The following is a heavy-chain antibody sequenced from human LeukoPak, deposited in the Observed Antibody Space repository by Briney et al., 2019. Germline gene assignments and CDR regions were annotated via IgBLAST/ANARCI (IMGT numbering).Heavy chain of an antibody. J-gene: IGHJ4*02. V-gene: IGHV3-7*01. CDR1: GFTFSSYW. CDR2: IKQDGSEK. CDR3: SRDNYDILTGHELDY. Sequence: PGGSLRLSCAASGFTFSSYWMSWVRQAPGKGLEWVANIKQDGSEKYYVDSVKGRFTISRDNAKNSLYLQMNSLRAEDTAVYYCSRDNYDILTGHELDYWGQGTLVTVSS. D-gene: IGHD3-9*01.